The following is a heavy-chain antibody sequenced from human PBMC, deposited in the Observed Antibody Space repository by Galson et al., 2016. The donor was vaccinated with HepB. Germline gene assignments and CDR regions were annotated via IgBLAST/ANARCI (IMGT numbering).Heavy chain of an antibody. V-gene: IGHV4-34*01. Sequence: ETLSLTCAVYGGSFSDYFWVWIRQSPGKGLEWIGEINHSGSTRYCPSLKSRVNLSVDTSKKQFSLELTSVTAADTAVYYCARHGDARSSRWPPTRKFLESCGESPVVPTFDVWGQGTTVTVS. CDR2: INHSGST. J-gene: IGHJ6*02. CDR1: GGSFSDYF. D-gene: IGHD2/OR15-2a*01. CDR3: ARHGDARSSRWPPTRKFLESCGESPVVPTFDV.